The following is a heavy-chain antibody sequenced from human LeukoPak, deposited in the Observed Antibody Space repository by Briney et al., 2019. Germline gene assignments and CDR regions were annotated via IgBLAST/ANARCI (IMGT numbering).Heavy chain of an antibody. J-gene: IGHJ4*02. CDR3: AKDRHMVRGVINY. V-gene: IGHV3-23*01. D-gene: IGHD3-10*01. CDR2: ISGSGGST. CDR1: GFTFSSYA. Sequence: GGFLSLSCAASGFTFSSYAMSWVRLAPGKGLEWVSAISGSGGSTYYADSVKGRFTISRDNSKNTLYLQMNSLRAEDTAVYYCAKDRHMVRGVINYWGQGTLVTVSS.